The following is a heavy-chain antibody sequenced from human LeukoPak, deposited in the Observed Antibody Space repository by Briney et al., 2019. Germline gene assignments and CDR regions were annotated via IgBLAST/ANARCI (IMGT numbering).Heavy chain of an antibody. D-gene: IGHD2-2*01. CDR3: AREQPASPPIIHHYDGMDV. Sequence: PGGSLRLSCAASGFTVSSNYMSWVRQAPGKGLEWVSVVYSGGSTYYADAVKGRFTISRDNYKNTMYLPMGSLTAEDTAVYYCAREQPASPPIIHHYDGMDVWGEGTTVSVSS. J-gene: IGHJ6*01. CDR1: GFTVSSNY. CDR2: VYSGGST. V-gene: IGHV3-53*05.